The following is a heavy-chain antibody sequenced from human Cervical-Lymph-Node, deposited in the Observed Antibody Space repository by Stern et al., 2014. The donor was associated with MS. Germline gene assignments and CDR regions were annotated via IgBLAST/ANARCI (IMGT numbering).Heavy chain of an antibody. J-gene: IGHJ4*02. Sequence: VQLVESGAGVKKPGASVKVSCKAFGSTFTSNKMHWVRQAPGQGLEWMGIINPGGGSTRYAQEVQGRFNMTRDTSTRTGKMILTSLRYEDTAVYSCARDNGGWSVDSWGQGTLVIVSS. CDR3: ARDNGGWSVDS. CDR2: INPGGGST. CDR1: GSTFTSNK. V-gene: IGHV1-46*01. D-gene: IGHD6-19*01.